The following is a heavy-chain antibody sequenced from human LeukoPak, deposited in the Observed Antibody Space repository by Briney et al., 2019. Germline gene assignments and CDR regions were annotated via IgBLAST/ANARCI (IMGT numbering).Heavy chain of an antibody. J-gene: IGHJ4*02. CDR3: ARDEDSSSWSSNY. V-gene: IGHV3-30*01. CDR1: GFTFSSYA. Sequence: PGGSLRLSCAASGFTFSSYAMHWVRQAPGKGLEWVAVISYDGSNKYYADSVKGRFTISRDNSKNTLYLQMNSLRAEDTAVYYCARDEDSSSWSSNYWGQGTLVTDSS. D-gene: IGHD6-13*01. CDR2: ISYDGSNK.